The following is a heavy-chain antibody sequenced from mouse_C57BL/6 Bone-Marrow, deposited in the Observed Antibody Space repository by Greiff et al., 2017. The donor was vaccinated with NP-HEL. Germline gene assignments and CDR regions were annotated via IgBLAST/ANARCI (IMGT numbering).Heavy chain of an antibody. D-gene: IGHD2-4*01. Sequence: VQLQQSGAELVRPGTSVKMSCKASGYTFTNYWIGWAKQRPGHGLEWIGDIYPGGGYTNYNEKFKGKATLTADKSSSTAYMQFSSLTSEDSAIYYCALFYYDYDGWFAYWGQGTLVTVSA. CDR2: IYPGGGYT. V-gene: IGHV1-63*01. J-gene: IGHJ3*01. CDR1: GYTFTNYW. CDR3: ALFYYDYDGWFAY.